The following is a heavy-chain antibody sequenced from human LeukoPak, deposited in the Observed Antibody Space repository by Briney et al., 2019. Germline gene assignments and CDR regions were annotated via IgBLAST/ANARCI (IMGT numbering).Heavy chain of an antibody. V-gene: IGHV3-7*03. CDR3: ATPLDYYDSSGYHQGGD. Sequence: GGSLRLSCAASGFTFSTFAMSWVRQDPGKGLEWVANIKEDGSKKNYVDSVKGRFTISRDNAKNSLYLQMNSLRAEDTAVYHCATPLDYYDSSGYHQGGDWGQGTLVTVSS. D-gene: IGHD3-22*01. CDR1: GFTFSTFA. J-gene: IGHJ4*02. CDR2: IKEDGSKK.